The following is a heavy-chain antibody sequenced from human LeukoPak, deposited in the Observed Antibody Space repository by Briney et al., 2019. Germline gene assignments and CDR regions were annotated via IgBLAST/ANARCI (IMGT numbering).Heavy chain of an antibody. D-gene: IGHD6-6*01. CDR1: GYTFSGYY. J-gene: IGHJ4*02. V-gene: IGHV1-18*04. CDR3: ARVGTYSSSFDY. Sequence: AASVRVSCKASGYTFSGYYMHWVRQAPGQGVEWMGWISAYNGNTNYAQKLQGRVTMTTDTSTSTAYMELRSLRSDDTAVYYCARVGTYSSSFDYWGQGTLVTVSS. CDR2: ISAYNGNT.